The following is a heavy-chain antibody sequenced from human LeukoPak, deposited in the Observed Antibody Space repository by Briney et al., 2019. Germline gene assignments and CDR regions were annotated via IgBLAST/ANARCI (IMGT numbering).Heavy chain of an antibody. CDR2: ISGSGDTI. CDR1: GFTFSRHA. Sequence: GGSLRLSCEASGFTFSRHAMSWVRQGPGKGLEWVSTISGSGDTIYYADSVKGRFTISRDNYMNTVSLQMNSLRAEDTAIYYCAKDRYSSYVNAFDMWGQGTMVAVSS. V-gene: IGHV3-23*01. J-gene: IGHJ3*02. D-gene: IGHD4-11*01. CDR3: AKDRYSSYVNAFDM.